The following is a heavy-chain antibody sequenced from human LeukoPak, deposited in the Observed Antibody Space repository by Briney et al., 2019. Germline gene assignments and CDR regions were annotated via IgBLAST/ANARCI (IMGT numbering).Heavy chain of an antibody. CDR3: ARSGGFAAMVNY. CDR2: IYTSGST. J-gene: IGHJ4*02. V-gene: IGHV4-4*07. CDR1: GGSISSYY. Sequence: SETLSLTCTVSGGSISSYYWSWIRQPAGKGLEWIGRIYTSGSTSYIPSLKSRVTMSVDTSKNQFSLKLSSVTAADTAVYYCARSGGFAAMVNYWGQGTLVTVSS. D-gene: IGHD5-18*01.